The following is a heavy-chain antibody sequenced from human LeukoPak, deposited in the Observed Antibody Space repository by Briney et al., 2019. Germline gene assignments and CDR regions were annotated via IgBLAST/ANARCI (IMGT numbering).Heavy chain of an antibody. CDR2: INSDWSST. Sequence: GGPLRLSCAASGFTFSSYWMHWVRQAPGKGLVGVSRINSDWSSTSYADSVKGRFTISRDNAKNTLYLQMNSLRAEDTAVYYCARESVVTMIVVVTRGYFDYWGQGTLVTVSS. CDR3: ARESVVTMIVVVTRGYFDY. CDR1: GFTFSSYW. V-gene: IGHV3-74*01. J-gene: IGHJ4*02. D-gene: IGHD3-22*01.